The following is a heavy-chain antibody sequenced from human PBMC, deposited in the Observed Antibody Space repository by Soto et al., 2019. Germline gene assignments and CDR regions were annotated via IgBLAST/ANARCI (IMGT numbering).Heavy chain of an antibody. CDR3: ARGSISYYDYGMDV. D-gene: IGHD2-21*01. CDR2: IYDSGST. J-gene: IGHJ6*02. V-gene: IGHV4-30-2*01. Sequence: QLQLQESGSGLVRPSQTLSLTCAVSGDSISRGGYSWTWLRQPPGKALEWIGNIYDSGSTSYNPSPKSRVTTSVDTSKNQFSLRLTSVTAADTAVYFCARGSISYYDYGMDVWGQGTTVTVSS. CDR1: GDSISRGGYS.